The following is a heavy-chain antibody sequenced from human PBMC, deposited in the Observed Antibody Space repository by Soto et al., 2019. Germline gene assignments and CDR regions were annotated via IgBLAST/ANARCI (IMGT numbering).Heavy chain of an antibody. Sequence: EVQLVESGGGLVQLGRSLRLSCAASGFTFDDFAMHWVRQAPGRGLEWVSCISWNSGNTGYADSVRGRFTISRDNAKNSLYLQMNSLRAEDTAVYYCAKDTSFQLLHKGTFYSWGQGTLVTVSS. V-gene: IGHV3-9*01. CDR3: AKDTSFQLLHKGTFYS. D-gene: IGHD2-2*01. J-gene: IGHJ4*02. CDR2: ISWNSGNT. CDR1: GFTFDDFA.